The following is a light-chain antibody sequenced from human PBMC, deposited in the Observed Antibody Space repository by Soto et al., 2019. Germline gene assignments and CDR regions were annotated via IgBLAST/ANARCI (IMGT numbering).Light chain of an antibody. V-gene: IGKV1-5*03. J-gene: IGKJ1*01. CDR3: QQYNSYPWT. CDR2: KAS. Sequence: DIQMTQSPSTLSASVGDRVTITCRASQSISSWLAWYQQKPGKAPKLLIYKASSLESGVPSRFSGRRSGTEFPLTISSLQPDDFATYYCQQYNSYPWTFGQGTKVEIK. CDR1: QSISSW.